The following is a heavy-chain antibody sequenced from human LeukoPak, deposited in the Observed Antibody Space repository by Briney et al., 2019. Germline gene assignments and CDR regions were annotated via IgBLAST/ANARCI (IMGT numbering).Heavy chain of an antibody. V-gene: IGHV3-23*01. CDR3: AKAYIGSSWYGHGYFQH. CDR1: GLPFSSCA. Sequence: PGGSLRLSCAASGLPFSSCAMSWVRQAPGKGLEWVTSITDTGTTYYADSVKGRFTISRDKSKNTLYLQMDSLRAEDTAVYYCAKAYIGSSWYGHGYFQHWGQGTLVTVSS. CDR2: ITDTGTT. J-gene: IGHJ1*01. D-gene: IGHD6-13*01.